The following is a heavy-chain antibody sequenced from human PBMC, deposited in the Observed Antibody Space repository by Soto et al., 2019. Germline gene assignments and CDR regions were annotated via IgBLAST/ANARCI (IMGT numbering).Heavy chain of an antibody. J-gene: IGHJ6*02. Sequence: GGSLRLSCAASGFTFSSYAMSWVRQAPGQGLEWVSAISGSGGSTYYADSVKGRFTISRDNSKNTLYLQMNSLRAEATAVYYCAKGQWPGAGTNYNYYFGMDVWGQGSTVTVCS. CDR2: ISGSGGST. D-gene: IGHD6-13*01. V-gene: IGHV3-23*01. CDR1: GFTFSSYA. CDR3: AKGQWPGAGTNYNYYFGMDV.